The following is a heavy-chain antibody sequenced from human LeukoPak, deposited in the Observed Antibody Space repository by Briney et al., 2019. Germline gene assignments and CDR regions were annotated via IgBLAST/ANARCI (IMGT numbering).Heavy chain of an antibody. D-gene: IGHD3-22*01. CDR3: ARFPVFNVDYDSSPRFDP. V-gene: IGHV4-39*01. CDR2: IYYSGST. CDR1: GGSISSSSYY. Sequence: PSETLSLTCTVSGGSISSSSYYWGWIRQPPGKGLEWIGSIYYSGSTYYNPSLKSRVTISVDTSKNQFSLKLSSVTAADTAVYYCARFPVFNVDYDSSPRFDPWGQGTLVTVSS. J-gene: IGHJ5*02.